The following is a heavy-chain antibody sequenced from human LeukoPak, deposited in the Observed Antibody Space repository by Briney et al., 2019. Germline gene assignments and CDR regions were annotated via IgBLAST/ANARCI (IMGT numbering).Heavy chain of an antibody. J-gene: IGHJ3*02. V-gene: IGHV1-18*04. CDR1: GYTFTSYG. D-gene: IGHD6-13*01. CDR2: ISAYNGNT. Sequence: ASVKVSCKSSGYTFTSYGIIWVRQAPGQGLEWMGWISAYNGNTNYAQKLQGRVTMTTDTSTSTAYMELRSLRSDDTAVYYCARDRRIAAADPDAFDIWGQGTMVTVSS. CDR3: ARDRRIAAADPDAFDI.